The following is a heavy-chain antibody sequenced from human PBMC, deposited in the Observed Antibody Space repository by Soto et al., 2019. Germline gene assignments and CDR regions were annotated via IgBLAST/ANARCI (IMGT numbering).Heavy chain of an antibody. CDR3: ARAKSGSYYKYYFDY. D-gene: IGHD1-26*01. Sequence: GGSLRLSCAASGFTVSSNYMSWVRQAPGKGLEWVSVIYSGGSTYYADSVKGRFTISRDNSKNTLYLQMNSLRAEDTAVYYCARAKSGSYYKYYFDYWGQGTLVTVSS. V-gene: IGHV3-53*01. CDR2: IYSGGST. J-gene: IGHJ4*02. CDR1: GFTVSSNY.